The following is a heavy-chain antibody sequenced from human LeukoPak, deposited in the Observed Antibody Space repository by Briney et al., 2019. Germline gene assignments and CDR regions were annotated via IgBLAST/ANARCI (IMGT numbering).Heavy chain of an antibody. V-gene: IGHV4-39*07. CDR2: ISYSGNT. CDR3: ARLNYYFSGV. Sequence: SETLSLTCSVSGGSITSRTYYWAWIRQPPGKGLEWLGSISYSGNTYYNPSLKSRVTISVDTSKNQFSLKVSSVTAADTAVYYCARLNYYFSGVWGKGTTVTVSS. D-gene: IGHD3-10*01. CDR1: GGSITSRTYY. J-gene: IGHJ6*04.